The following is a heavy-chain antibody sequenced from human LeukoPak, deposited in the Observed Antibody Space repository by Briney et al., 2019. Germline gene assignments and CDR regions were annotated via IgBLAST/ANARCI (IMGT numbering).Heavy chain of an antibody. CDR2: ISYDGSNK. Sequence: GGSLRLSCAASGFTFSSYGMHWVRQAPGKGLEWVAVISYDGSNKYYADSVKGRFTISRDNSKNTLYLQMNSLRAEDTAVYYCAGQRWFDPWGQGTLVTVSS. V-gene: IGHV3-30*03. J-gene: IGHJ5*02. CDR1: GFTFSSYG. CDR3: AGQRWFDP.